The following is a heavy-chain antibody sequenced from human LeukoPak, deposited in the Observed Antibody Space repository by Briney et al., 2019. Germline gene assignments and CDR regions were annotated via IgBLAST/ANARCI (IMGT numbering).Heavy chain of an antibody. Sequence: PSETLSLTCTVSGGSISSYYWSWIRQPPGKGLEWIGYIYYSGSTNYNPSLKSRVTISVDTSKNQFSLKLSSVTAADTAVYYCARGSYDSSSLYYYYYGLDVWGQGTTVTVSS. CDR2: IYYSGST. V-gene: IGHV4-59*01. CDR1: GGSISSYY. J-gene: IGHJ6*02. CDR3: ARGSYDSSSLYYYYYGLDV. D-gene: IGHD6-6*01.